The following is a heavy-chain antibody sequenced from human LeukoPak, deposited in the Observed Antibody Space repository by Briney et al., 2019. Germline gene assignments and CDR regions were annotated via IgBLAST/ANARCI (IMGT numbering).Heavy chain of an antibody. D-gene: IGHD6-13*01. J-gene: IGHJ4*02. CDR2: IYSGGTT. CDR3: ARDRGGSRSDC. CDR1: GFTVSTNY. V-gene: IGHV3-66*01. Sequence: PGGSLRLSCAASGFTVSTNYMSWVREAPGRGLEWVSVIYSGGTTYSADSVKGRFTISRDNSKNALYLQMNSLRAEDTAVYYCARDRGGSRSDCWGQGTLVTVSS.